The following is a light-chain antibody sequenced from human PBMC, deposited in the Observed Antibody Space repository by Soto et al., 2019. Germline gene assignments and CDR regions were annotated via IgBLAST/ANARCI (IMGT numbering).Light chain of an antibody. Sequence: DIQITQSPSTLSGSVGDRVTITCRASQTISSWLAWYQQKPGKAPXLLIYAASTLQSGVPSRFSGSGSGTEFTLTISSLQPEDCATYYCQQLNSDPLFGGGTKVDIK. V-gene: IGKV1-9*01. CDR3: QQLNSDPL. J-gene: IGKJ4*01. CDR1: QTISSW. CDR2: AAS.